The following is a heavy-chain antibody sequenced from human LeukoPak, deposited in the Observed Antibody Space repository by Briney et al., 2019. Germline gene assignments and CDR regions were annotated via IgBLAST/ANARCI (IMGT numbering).Heavy chain of an antibody. Sequence: PSETLSLTCTVSGGSISSSSYYWGWIRQPPGKGLEWIGSIYYSGSTYYNPSLRSRVIISVDTSKNQFSLKVSSVTAADTAMYYCARRQRFLEDYYYLDVWGKGATVTVSS. J-gene: IGHJ6*03. D-gene: IGHD3-3*01. V-gene: IGHV4-39*01. CDR3: ARRQRFLEDYYYLDV. CDR1: GGSISSSSYY. CDR2: IYYSGST.